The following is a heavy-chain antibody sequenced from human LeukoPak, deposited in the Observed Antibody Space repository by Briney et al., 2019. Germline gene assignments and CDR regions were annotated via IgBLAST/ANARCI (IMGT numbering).Heavy chain of an antibody. V-gene: IGHV3-9*01. CDR3: AKDMAPSTVTIGGFDY. CDR1: GFTFSTYY. CDR2: ISWNSGSI. Sequence: PGGSLRLSCAASGFTFSTYYMSWVRQAPGKGLEWVSGISWNSGSIGYADSVKGRFTISRDNAKNSLYLQMNSLRAEDTALYYCAKDMAPSTVTIGGFDYWGQGTLVTVSS. J-gene: IGHJ4*02. D-gene: IGHD4-17*01.